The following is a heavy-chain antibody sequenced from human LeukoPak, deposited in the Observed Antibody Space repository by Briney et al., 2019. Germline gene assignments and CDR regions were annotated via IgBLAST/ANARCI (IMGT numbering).Heavy chain of an antibody. CDR3: ARPEGYCSSTSCYGNNWFDP. Sequence: SETPSLTRAVYGGSFTGYYWSWIRQPPGKGLGWIGEINHSGNTNYNPSLKSRVTISVDTSKNQFSLKLSSVTAADTAVYYCARPEGYCSSTSCYGNNWFDPWGQGTLVTVSS. CDR2: INHSGNT. D-gene: IGHD2-2*01. J-gene: IGHJ5*02. CDR1: GGSFTGYY. V-gene: IGHV4-34*01.